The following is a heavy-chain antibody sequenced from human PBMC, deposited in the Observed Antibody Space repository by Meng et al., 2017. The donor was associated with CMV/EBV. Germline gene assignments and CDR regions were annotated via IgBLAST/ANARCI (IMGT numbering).Heavy chain of an antibody. Sequence: GESLKISCAASGFTFSDYYMSWIRQAPGKGLEWVSYISSSGSTIYYADSVKGRFTISRDNSKNSLYLQMNSLRAEDTAVYYCAREIVRSYYDFWSGYHSVPTGAFDIWGQGTMVTVAS. CDR1: GFTFSDYY. CDR2: ISSSGSTI. V-gene: IGHV3-11*01. CDR3: AREIVRSYYDFWSGYHSVPTGAFDI. D-gene: IGHD3-3*01. J-gene: IGHJ3*02.